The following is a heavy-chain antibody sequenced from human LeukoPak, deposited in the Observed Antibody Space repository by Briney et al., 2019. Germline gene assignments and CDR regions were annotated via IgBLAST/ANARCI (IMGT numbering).Heavy chain of an antibody. V-gene: IGHV4-39*01. Sequence: SETLSLTCTVSGGSIGSSSYYWGWIRQPPGKGLEWIGSMYYSGNTYYNPSLKSRVTISVDTSKNQFSLKVSSVTAADTAVYYCARRSMAGAGSFDYWGQGTLVTVSS. CDR1: GGSIGSSSYY. J-gene: IGHJ4*02. CDR2: MYYSGNT. CDR3: ARRSMAGAGSFDY. D-gene: IGHD6-13*01.